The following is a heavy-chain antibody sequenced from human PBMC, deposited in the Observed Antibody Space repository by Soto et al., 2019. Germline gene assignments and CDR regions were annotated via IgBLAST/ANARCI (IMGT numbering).Heavy chain of an antibody. D-gene: IGHD2-15*01. CDR3: ARAVGIAVTGLDL. Sequence: QERLVQSGAELRRPGASVKISCRASGYNFPSFNVNWVRQASGQGPEWLGWMNPTKGNAAFARDFQGRVTMTRDLSPDTAYLELGGLSSGDTAIYYCARAVGIAVTGLDLWGTGTVVTVS. CDR2: MNPTKGNA. CDR1: GYNFPSFN. J-gene: IGHJ5*02. V-gene: IGHV1-8*01.